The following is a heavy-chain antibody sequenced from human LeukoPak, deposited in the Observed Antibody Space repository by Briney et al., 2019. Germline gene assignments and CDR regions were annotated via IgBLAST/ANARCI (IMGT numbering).Heavy chain of an antibody. Sequence: PGGSLRLSCAASGFTFSNAWMSWVRQAPGKGLEWVGRIKSKTDGGTTDYAAPVKGRFTISRDDSKNTLYLQMNSLKTEDTAVYYCSYDSSGYYGYYYYGMDVWGQGTTVTVSS. D-gene: IGHD3-22*01. J-gene: IGHJ6*02. V-gene: IGHV3-15*01. CDR2: IKSKTDGGTT. CDR3: SYDSSGYYGYYYYGMDV. CDR1: GFTFSNAW.